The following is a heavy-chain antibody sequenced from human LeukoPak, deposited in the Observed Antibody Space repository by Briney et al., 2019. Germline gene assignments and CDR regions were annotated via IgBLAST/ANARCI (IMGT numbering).Heavy chain of an antibody. CDR3: ARERTTIVSGTTIGAY. Sequence: PGGSLRLSCAASGFTVSSNYMSWVRQAPGKGLEWISYIIGSGDTIYYADSVRGRFTISRDNAKSSLYLQMSSLRADDTAVYYCARERTTIVSGTTIGAYWGQGTLVTVSS. D-gene: IGHD2/OR15-2a*01. CDR1: GFTVSSNY. V-gene: IGHV3-11*04. CDR2: IIGSGDTI. J-gene: IGHJ4*02.